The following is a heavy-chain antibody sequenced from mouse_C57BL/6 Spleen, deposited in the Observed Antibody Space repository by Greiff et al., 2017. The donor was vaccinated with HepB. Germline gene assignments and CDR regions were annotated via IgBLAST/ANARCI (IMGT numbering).Heavy chain of an antibody. CDR3: ARLGNWYVDV. CDR2: ISNGGGST. Sequence: EVKLMESGGGLVQPGGSLKLSCAASGFTFSDYYMYWVRQTPEKGLEWVAYISNGGGSTYYPDTVKGRFTVSRDNAKNTLYLQMSRLKSEDTAMYYCARLGNWYVDVWGTGTTVTVSS. CDR1: GFTFSDYY. V-gene: IGHV5-12*01. J-gene: IGHJ1*03.